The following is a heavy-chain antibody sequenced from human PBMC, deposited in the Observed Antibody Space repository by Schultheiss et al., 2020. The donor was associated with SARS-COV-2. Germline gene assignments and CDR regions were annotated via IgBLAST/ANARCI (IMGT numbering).Heavy chain of an antibody. V-gene: IGHV3-30*01. CDR1: GFTFSSYA. D-gene: IGHD6-6*01. J-gene: IGHJ5*02. CDR2: ISYDGSNK. Sequence: VGSLRLSCAASGFTFSSYAMHWVRQAPGKGLEWVAVISYDGSNKYYADSVKGRFTISRDNSKNTLYLQMNSLRAEDTAVYYCARDSSIAARHGWFDPWGQGTLVTVSS. CDR3: ARDSSIAARHGWFDP.